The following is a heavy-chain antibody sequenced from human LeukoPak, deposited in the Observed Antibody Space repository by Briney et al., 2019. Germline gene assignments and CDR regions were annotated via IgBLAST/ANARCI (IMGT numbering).Heavy chain of an antibody. CDR1: GFTFSSYS. J-gene: IGHJ4*02. CDR2: ISSSSSYI. V-gene: IGHV3-21*01. Sequence: PGGSLRLSCAASGFTFSSYSMNWVRQAPRKGLEWVSSISSSSSYIYYADSVKGRFTISRDNAKNSLYPQMNSLRAEDTAVYYCAKDSGYSYGHGLDYWGQGTLVTVSS. CDR3: AKDSGYSYGHGLDY. D-gene: IGHD5-18*01.